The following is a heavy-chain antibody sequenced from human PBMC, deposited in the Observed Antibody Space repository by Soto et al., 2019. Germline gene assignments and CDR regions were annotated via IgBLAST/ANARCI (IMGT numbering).Heavy chain of an antibody. CDR3: TRATGGNDY. V-gene: IGHV1-69*02. J-gene: IGHJ4*02. D-gene: IGHD3-16*01. Sequence: QVQLVQSGAEVKKPGSSVKVSCKASGDTFSSDTITWVRQAPGHGLEWMGRIIPILGIANYAQKFQGRVKITAEKSKKTGYMELCSLRSEDTAVYYCTRATGGNDYWGQGTLVTVSS. CDR1: GDTFSSDT. CDR2: IIPILGIA.